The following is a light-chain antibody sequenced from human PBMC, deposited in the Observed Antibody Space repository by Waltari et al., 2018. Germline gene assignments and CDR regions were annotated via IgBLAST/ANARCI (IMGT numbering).Light chain of an antibody. Sequence: DIQMTQSPSTLSASVGDRVIITCRASQSIGGWLAWYQQKPEKAPKLLIYKASSLHSGCPSRFSGSGSGTEFTLTISSLQPDDFATYYCQQYNSDSLYSFGQGTKLEIK. CDR3: QQYNSDSLYS. J-gene: IGKJ2*01. CDR1: QSIGGW. V-gene: IGKV1-5*03. CDR2: KAS.